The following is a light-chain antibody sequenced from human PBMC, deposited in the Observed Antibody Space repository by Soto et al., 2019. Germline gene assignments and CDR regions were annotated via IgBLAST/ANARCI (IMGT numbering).Light chain of an antibody. J-gene: IGLJ1*01. V-gene: IGLV2-14*01. CDR3: SSRTSTSTRV. Sequence: VLTQPASVSGSPGQSITISCTGTTSDVGGYNSVSWYQQHPGKAPELMIYDVSNRPSGISYRFSGSKSGNTASLTISGLQAEDEADYYCSSRTSTSTRVFGTGTKVTVL. CDR1: TSDVGGYNS. CDR2: DVS.